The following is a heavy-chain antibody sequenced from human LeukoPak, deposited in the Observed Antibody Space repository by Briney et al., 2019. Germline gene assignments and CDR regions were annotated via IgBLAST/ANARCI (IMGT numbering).Heavy chain of an antibody. J-gene: IGHJ2*01. CDR2: SYYSGST. CDR3: ARELWQPPSREQYWYFDL. V-gene: IGHV4-59*01. CDR1: ARSISIYY. D-gene: IGHD6-13*01. Sequence: SETLSLTCTVSARSISIYYCSSIRQPPGKGLEWIGYSYYSGSTYYKPSLKSRVTISVDTSKNQFSLKLSSVTAADAALYYCARELWQPPSREQYWYFDLWGRGTLVAVSS.